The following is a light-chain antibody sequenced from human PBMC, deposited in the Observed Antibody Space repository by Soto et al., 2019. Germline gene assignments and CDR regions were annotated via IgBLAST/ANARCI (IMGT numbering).Light chain of an antibody. CDR2: GAS. CDR3: QQYKNWPPIT. J-gene: IGKJ5*01. Sequence: ARQHSRVIVSESAGEGATLYCRGSPSVSSNLAWYQQKPGQAPRLLIYGASTRATGIPARFSGSGSGTEFTLPISSLQSEDFAVYYCQQYKNWPPITFGQGTRLEIK. V-gene: IGKV3-15*01. CDR1: PSVSSN.